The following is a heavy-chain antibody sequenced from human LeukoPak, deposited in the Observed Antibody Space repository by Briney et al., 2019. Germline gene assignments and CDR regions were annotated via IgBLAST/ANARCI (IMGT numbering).Heavy chain of an antibody. D-gene: IGHD5-12*01. Sequence: SETLSLTCAVYGGSFSGYYWSWIRQPPGKGLEWIGEINHSGGTNYNPSLKSRVTISVDTSKNQFSLKLSSVTAADTAVYYCARSGSGYLRYYFDYWGQGTLVTVSS. CDR2: INHSGGT. CDR3: ARSGSGYLRYYFDY. CDR1: GGSFSGYY. J-gene: IGHJ4*02. V-gene: IGHV4-34*01.